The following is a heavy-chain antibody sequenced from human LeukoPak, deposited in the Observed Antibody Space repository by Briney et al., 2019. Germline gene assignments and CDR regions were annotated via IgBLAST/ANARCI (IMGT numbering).Heavy chain of an antibody. V-gene: IGHV1-69*13. CDR1: GYTFTSYG. D-gene: IGHD5-24*01. CDR2: IIPIFGTA. CDR3: ARASEMATITYFDY. J-gene: IGHJ4*02. Sequence: GASVKVSCKASGYTFTSYGFSWVRQAPGQGLEWMGGIIPIFGTANYAQKFQGRVTITADESTSTAYMELSSLRSEDTAVYYCARASEMATITYFDYWGQGTLVTVSS.